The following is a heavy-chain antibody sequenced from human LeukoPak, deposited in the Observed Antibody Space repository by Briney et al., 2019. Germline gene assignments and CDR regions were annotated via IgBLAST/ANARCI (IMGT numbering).Heavy chain of an antibody. CDR1: GYTFIVYY. CDR3: AEDHNIRSFDS. D-gene: IGHD1-14*01. CDR2: INPNSGGT. J-gene: IGHJ4*02. Sequence: APVKASDTPSGYTFIVYYMHWVRQAPGQGLEWMGWINPNSGGTNYAQKFQGRVTMTRDRSISTAYMELSRLRSDDTAVYYCAEDHNIRSFDSWAKGLLVTVSS. V-gene: IGHV1-2*02.